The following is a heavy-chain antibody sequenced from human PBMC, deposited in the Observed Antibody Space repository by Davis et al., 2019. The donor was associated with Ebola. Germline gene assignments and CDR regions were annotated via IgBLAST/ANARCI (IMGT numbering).Heavy chain of an antibody. Sequence: GGSLRLSCAASGFIFRSYSMNWVRQAPGKGLEWVSYISSSSSTIYYADSVKGRFTISRDNAKNSLYLQMNSLRDEDTAVYYCAREGFYYDSSGYYYFDYWGQGTLVTVSS. V-gene: IGHV3-48*02. CDR2: ISSSSSTI. J-gene: IGHJ4*02. CDR3: AREGFYYDSSGYYYFDY. CDR1: GFIFRSYS. D-gene: IGHD3-22*01.